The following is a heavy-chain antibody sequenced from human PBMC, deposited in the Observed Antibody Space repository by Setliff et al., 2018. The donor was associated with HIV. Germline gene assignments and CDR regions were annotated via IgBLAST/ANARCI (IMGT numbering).Heavy chain of an antibody. CDR1: TYTFSSYV. J-gene: IGHJ3*02. V-gene: IGHV1-18*01. D-gene: IGHD2-2*01. Sequence: ASVKVSCKASTYTFSSYVSNWVRQAPGQGLEWMGRISVYNGNTIYAQELQGRVIMTTDTSTSKAYMGLRSLRSDDTAMYYCATQRDIVMVPGQGGFDIWAQGTMVTVSS. CDR2: ISVYNGNT. CDR3: ATQRDIVMVPGQGGFDI.